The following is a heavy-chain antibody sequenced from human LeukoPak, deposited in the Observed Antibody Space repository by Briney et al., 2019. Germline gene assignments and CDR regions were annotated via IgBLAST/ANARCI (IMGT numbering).Heavy chain of an antibody. V-gene: IGHV1-18*01. CDR1: GYTFTSYG. Sequence: ASVKVSCKASGYTFTSYGISWVRQAPGQGLEWMGWISAYNGNTNYAQKLQGRVTMTTDTSTSTAYMELRSLRSDDTAVYYCARKYYDILTGYYHFDYWGQGTLVTVSS. CDR2: ISAYNGNT. J-gene: IGHJ4*02. CDR3: ARKYYDILTGYYHFDY. D-gene: IGHD3-9*01.